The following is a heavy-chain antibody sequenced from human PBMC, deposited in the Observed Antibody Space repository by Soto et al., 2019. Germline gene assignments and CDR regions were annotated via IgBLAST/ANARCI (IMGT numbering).Heavy chain of an antibody. CDR1: GYTFTSYG. J-gene: IGHJ4*02. CDR2: ISAYNGNT. V-gene: IGHV1-18*01. D-gene: IGHD2-21*02. Sequence: ASVKVSCKASGYTFTSYGISWVRQAPGQGLEWMGWISAYNGNTNYAQKFQERVTITRDMSTSTAYMELSSLRSEDTAVYYCARSIVVVTTLDYWCQGTLVTVSS. CDR3: ARSIVVVTTLDY.